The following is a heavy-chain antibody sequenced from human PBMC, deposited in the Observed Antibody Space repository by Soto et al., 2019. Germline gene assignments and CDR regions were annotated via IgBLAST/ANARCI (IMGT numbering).Heavy chain of an antibody. D-gene: IGHD6-13*01. CDR3: ARSHSSSWSPFDY. CDR1: GFTFSSYA. J-gene: IGHJ4*02. Sequence: GGSLRLSCAASGFTFSSYAMSWVRQAPGKGLEWVSVISGSGGSTYCADSVKGRFTISRDNSKNTLYLQMNSLRAEGTAVYYCARSHSSSWSPFDYWGQGTLVTVSS. CDR2: ISGSGGST. V-gene: IGHV3-23*01.